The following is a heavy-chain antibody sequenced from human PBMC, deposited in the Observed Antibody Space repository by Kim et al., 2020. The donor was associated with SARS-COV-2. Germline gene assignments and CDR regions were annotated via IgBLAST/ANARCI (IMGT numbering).Heavy chain of an antibody. V-gene: IGHV3-23*01. D-gene: IGHD3-3*02. CDR1: GFTFSNYA. CDR2: ISTGSSKT. J-gene: IGHJ6*02. Sequence: GGSLRLSCEASGFTFSNYAMAWVRQTPRTGLEWVSAISTGSSKTYYADFVKGRFTISRDNSKNTLYLQMSNLRVEDTAVYYCAKDREMATSWHFYYGMDVWGPGTTVTVSS. CDR3: AKDREMATSWHFYYGMDV.